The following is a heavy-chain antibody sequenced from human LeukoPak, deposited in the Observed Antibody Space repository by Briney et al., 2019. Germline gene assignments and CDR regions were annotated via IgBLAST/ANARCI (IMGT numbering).Heavy chain of an antibody. CDR1: GGTFSSYA. V-gene: IGHV1-69*13. CDR3: AREPPPAYDFWCGFDY. CDR2: IISIFGTA. Sequence: GASVKVSCKASGGTFSSYAISWVRQAPGQGLEWMGGIISIFGTANYAQKFQGRATITADESTSTAYMELSSLRSEDTAVYYCAREPPPAYDFWCGFDYWGQGTLVTVSS. D-gene: IGHD3-3*01. J-gene: IGHJ4*02.